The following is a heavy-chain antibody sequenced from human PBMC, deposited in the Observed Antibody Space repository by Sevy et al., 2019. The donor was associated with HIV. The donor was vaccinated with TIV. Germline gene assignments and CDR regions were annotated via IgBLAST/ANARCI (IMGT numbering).Heavy chain of an antibody. Sequence: GGSLRLSCVVSGIIFTSSGMHWVRQAPGKGLEWVAVISYHGRDKFYADSVKGRFTISRDNSKNTVYLQMNSLRGDDTAIYYCARMRSSGWWVVYAMDVWGQGTTVTVSS. CDR1: GIIFTSSG. J-gene: IGHJ6*02. V-gene: IGHV3-30*03. D-gene: IGHD6-19*01. CDR3: ARMRSSGWWVVYAMDV. CDR2: ISYHGRDK.